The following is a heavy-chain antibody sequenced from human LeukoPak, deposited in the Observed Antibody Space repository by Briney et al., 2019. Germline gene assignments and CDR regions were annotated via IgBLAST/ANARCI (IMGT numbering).Heavy chain of an antibody. CDR1: GYTFTSYG. CDR3: ARGPPLTYDHTPEGYYHYYMDV. V-gene: IGHV1-18*01. J-gene: IGHJ6*03. CDR2: ISAYNGNT. D-gene: IGHD1-14*01. Sequence: GASVKVSCKASGYTFTSYGISWVRQAPGQGLEWMGWISAYNGNTNYAQNLQGRLTMTTDTSTSTVYMELSSLRYDDTAVYYCARGPPLTYDHTPEGYYHYYMDVWGEGTTVTISS.